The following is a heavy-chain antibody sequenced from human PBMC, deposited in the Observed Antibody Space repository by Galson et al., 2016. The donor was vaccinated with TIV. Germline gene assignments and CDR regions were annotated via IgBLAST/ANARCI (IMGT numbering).Heavy chain of an antibody. V-gene: IGHV3-33*01. CDR2: LWYDGGNR. Sequence: SLRLSCAASGFTFGSYGMHWVRQAPGKGLEWVAGLWYDGGNRIYAESVKGRFTISRGNSKNTVYLQMSSLRDEDTAVYYCAREFSETSFDYWGQGTLVSASS. D-gene: IGHD6-25*01. CDR3: AREFSETSFDY. CDR1: GFTFGSYG. J-gene: IGHJ4*02.